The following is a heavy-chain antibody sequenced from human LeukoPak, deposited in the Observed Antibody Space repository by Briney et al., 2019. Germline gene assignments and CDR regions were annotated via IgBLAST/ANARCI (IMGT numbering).Heavy chain of an antibody. D-gene: IGHD1-26*01. Sequence: GRSLRLFCAASGFTFSNAWMSWVRQAPGKGLEWVGRIKSKTDGGTTDYAAPVKGRFTISRDDSNNTLYLQMNSLKTEDTAVYYCTIQVGATTFDYWGQGNMVNVFS. J-gene: IGHJ4*02. V-gene: IGHV3-15*01. CDR3: TIQVGATTFDY. CDR1: GFTFSNAW. CDR2: IKSKTDGGTT.